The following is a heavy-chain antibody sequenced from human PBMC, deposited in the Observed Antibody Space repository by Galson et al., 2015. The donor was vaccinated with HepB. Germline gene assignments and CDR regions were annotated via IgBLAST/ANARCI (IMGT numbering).Heavy chain of an antibody. V-gene: IGHV4-34*01. D-gene: IGHD6-19*01. CDR2: INHSGST. Sequence: TLSLTCAVYGGSFSGYYWSWIRQPPGKGLEWIGEINHSGSTNYNPSLKSRVTISVDTSKNQFSLKLSSVTAADTAVYYCASVEGQWLDFDYWGQGTLVTVSS. CDR1: GGSFSGYY. CDR3: ASVEGQWLDFDY. J-gene: IGHJ4*02.